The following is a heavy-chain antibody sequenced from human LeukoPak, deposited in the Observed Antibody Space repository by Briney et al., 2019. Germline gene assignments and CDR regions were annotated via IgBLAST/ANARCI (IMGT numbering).Heavy chain of an antibody. CDR2: INPNSGGT. V-gene: IGHV1-2*02. Sequence: ASVKVSCKASGYTFTSYYMHWVRQAPGQGLEWMGWINPNSGGTNYAQKFQGRVTMTRDTSISTAYMELSRLRSDDTAVYYCARVPLYYDFWSGSSFGDYWGQGTLVTVSS. CDR1: GYTFTSYY. D-gene: IGHD3-3*01. CDR3: ARVPLYYDFWSGSSFGDY. J-gene: IGHJ4*02.